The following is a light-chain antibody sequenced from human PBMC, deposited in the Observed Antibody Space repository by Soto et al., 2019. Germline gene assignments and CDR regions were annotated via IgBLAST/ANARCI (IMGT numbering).Light chain of an antibody. CDR2: RAS. Sequence: EVVLTQPPGTLSLSPGERATLSCRASQSFSTSVGWYQQKPGQAPRLLIYRASNRATGIPDRFSGSGSGTDFTLTISCLQSEDFATYYCQQHYSYPRTFGQATKVDIK. CDR3: QQHYSYPRT. J-gene: IGKJ1*01. V-gene: IGKV3D-15*01. CDR1: QSFSTS.